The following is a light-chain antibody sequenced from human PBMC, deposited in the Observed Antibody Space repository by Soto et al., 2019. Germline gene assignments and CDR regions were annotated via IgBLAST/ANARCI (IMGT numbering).Light chain of an antibody. CDR1: QSISSSY. CDR3: QQYGSAPAWT. CDR2: GAS. V-gene: IGKV3-20*01. Sequence: EIVLTQSPGTLSLFPGERATLSCRASQSISSSYLAWYQQKPGQAPRLLIYGASSRATGIPDRFSGAGSATDFTLTISRLEPEDFAVYYCQQYGSAPAWTFGPGTKVEIK. J-gene: IGKJ1*01.